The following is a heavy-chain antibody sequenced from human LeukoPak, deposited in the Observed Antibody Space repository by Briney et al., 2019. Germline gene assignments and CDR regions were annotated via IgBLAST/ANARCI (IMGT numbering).Heavy chain of an antibody. CDR1: GGSISSSSYY. Sequence: SETLSPTCTVSGGSISSSSYYWGWIRQPPGKGLEWIGTIYYSGNTYYNPSLKSRVSISVDTSKKQFSLKLSSVTAADTAVYYCARQAVADNGFDYWGQGTLVTVSS. CDR2: IYYSGNT. CDR3: ARQAVADNGFDY. V-gene: IGHV4-39*01. J-gene: IGHJ4*02. D-gene: IGHD6-19*01.